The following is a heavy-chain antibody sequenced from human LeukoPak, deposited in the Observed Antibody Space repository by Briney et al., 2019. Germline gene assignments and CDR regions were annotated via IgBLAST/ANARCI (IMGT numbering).Heavy chain of an antibody. D-gene: IGHD4/OR15-4a*01. Sequence: GGSLRLPCVASGFTFSDHWMSWVRQAPGKGLEWVASVKEDVNAKYYVDSVKGRFTISRDNAENSLFLQMDSLRTEDTAVYYCARGPPYGARTDYFDKWGQGTQVTVSS. CDR3: ARGPPYGARTDYFDK. V-gene: IGHV3-7*01. CDR2: VKEDVNAK. CDR1: GFTFSDHW. J-gene: IGHJ4*02.